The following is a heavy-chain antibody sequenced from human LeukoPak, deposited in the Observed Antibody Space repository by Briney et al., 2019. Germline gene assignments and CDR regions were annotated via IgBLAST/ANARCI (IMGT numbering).Heavy chain of an antibody. Sequence: PGGSLRLSCAASGFPFSIYWMHCVPETPGRGLVWVSRINVAGSSISYADSVKRRVTISRDNAKNTLYLQMNNLRAEDTAVYYCARGGDYKNDYWGQGTLVTVSS. CDR3: ARGGDYKNDY. D-gene: IGHD4-17*01. J-gene: IGHJ4*02. V-gene: IGHV3-74*01. CDR1: GFPFSIYW. CDR2: INVAGSSI.